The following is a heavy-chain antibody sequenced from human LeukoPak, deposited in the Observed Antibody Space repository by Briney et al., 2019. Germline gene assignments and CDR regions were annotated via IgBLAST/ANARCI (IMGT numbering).Heavy chain of an antibody. D-gene: IGHD3-10*01. Sequence: GGSLRLSCAASGFTFSSYDMHWVRQATGKGLEWVSAIGTAGDTYYPGSVKGRFTISRENAKNSLYLQMNSLRAGDTAVYYCARDYYGSGSYPFDYWGQGTLVTVSS. CDR2: IGTAGDT. CDR1: GFTFSSYD. J-gene: IGHJ4*02. CDR3: ARDYYGSGSYPFDY. V-gene: IGHV3-13*01.